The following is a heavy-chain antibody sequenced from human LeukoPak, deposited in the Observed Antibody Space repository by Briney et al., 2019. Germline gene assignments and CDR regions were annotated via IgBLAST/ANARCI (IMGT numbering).Heavy chain of an antibody. CDR3: ASDPESRQGNDAFVI. D-gene: IGHD1-14*01. V-gene: IGHV3-48*03. Sequence: GGSLRLSCAASGFTFSSYEMNWVRQAPGKGLEWVSYISSGGSTIYYADSVKGRFTISRDNAKNSLYLQMNSLRAEDTAVYYCASDPESRQGNDAFVIWGQGTMVTVSS. CDR2: ISSGGSTI. CDR1: GFTFSSYE. J-gene: IGHJ3*02.